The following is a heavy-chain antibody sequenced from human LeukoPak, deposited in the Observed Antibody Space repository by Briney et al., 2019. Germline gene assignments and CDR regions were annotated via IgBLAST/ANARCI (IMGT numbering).Heavy chain of an antibody. Sequence: PSETLSLTCTVSGGSIHSYWSWIRQPAGKGLEWIGRISGSGTITYNPALQSRLTISIDTSKNQFSLKLMSVTAADTAVYYCARDTYDFWRWVSESWGQGTLVTVSS. J-gene: IGHJ4*02. V-gene: IGHV4-4*07. CDR2: ISGSGTI. CDR3: ARDTYDFWRWVSES. D-gene: IGHD3-3*01. CDR1: GGSIHSY.